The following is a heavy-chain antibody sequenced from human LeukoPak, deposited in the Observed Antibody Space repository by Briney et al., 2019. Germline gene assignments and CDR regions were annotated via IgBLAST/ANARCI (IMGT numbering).Heavy chain of an antibody. CDR2: IKSDGST. D-gene: IGHD3-22*01. V-gene: IGHV3-74*01. CDR1: GFTFSRYW. CDR3: ARAPAEIGGYYPEYFRH. J-gene: IGHJ1*01. Sequence: AGGSLRLSCAASGFTFSRYWVHWVRQAPGKGLVWVSRIKSDGSTDYADSVKGRFTISRDNAKNTVSLQMNSLRAEDTGVYYCARAPAEIGGYYPEYFRHWGQGTLVTVSS.